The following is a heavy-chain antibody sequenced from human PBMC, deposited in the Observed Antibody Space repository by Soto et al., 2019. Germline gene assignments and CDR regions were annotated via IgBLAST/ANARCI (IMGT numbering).Heavy chain of an antibody. CDR3: ARSIGSGGVIGGFDY. D-gene: IGHD3-16*02. J-gene: IGHJ4*02. CDR2: IIPIFDTP. CDR1: GGTFNMYA. Sequence: QVQLVQSGAEVRKPGSAGRVSCKASGGTFNMYAMNWVRQAPGQELEWMAGIIPIFDTPRYSQQFQGRVTITVDESTSTAYMELSSLRSEDTAIYYCARSIGSGGVIGGFDYWGQGTLVTVAS. V-gene: IGHV1-69*01.